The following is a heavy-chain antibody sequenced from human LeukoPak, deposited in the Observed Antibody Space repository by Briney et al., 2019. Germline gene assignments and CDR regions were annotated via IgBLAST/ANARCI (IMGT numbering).Heavy chain of an antibody. V-gene: IGHV3-64*01. CDR1: GFTFSSYA. CDR2: ISTNWGMT. Sequence: GGSLRLSRAASGFTFSSYAMHWVRQAPGKGLEYVSAISTNWGMTYYANAVKVRFVISRDKSKNTLYLKMGTLRAEDMAVYYCPREGEVPAAFDYWGQGTLVTVSA. D-gene: IGHD2-2*01. CDR3: PREGEVPAAFDY. J-gene: IGHJ4*02.